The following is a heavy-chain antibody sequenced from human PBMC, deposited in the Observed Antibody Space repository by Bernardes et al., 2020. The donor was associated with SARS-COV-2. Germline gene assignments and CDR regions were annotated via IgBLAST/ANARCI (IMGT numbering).Heavy chain of an antibody. CDR1: GGSVSSGSYY. V-gene: IGHV4-61*01. J-gene: IGHJ3*02. CDR2: IYYSGST. Sequence: SETLSLTCTVSGGSVSSGSYYWSWIRQPPGKGLEWIGYIYYSGSTNYNPSLKSRVTISVDTSKNQFSLKLSSVTAADTAVYYCARTYRLRYCSSTSCPAAAGDAFDIWGQGTMVTVSS. D-gene: IGHD2-2*01. CDR3: ARTYRLRYCSSTSCPAAAGDAFDI.